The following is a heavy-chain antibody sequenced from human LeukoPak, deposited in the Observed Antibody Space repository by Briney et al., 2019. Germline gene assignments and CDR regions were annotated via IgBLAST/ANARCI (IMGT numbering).Heavy chain of an antibody. Sequence: ASVKVSCKASGYTFTGYYMHWVRQAPGQGLEWTGRINPNSGGTNYAQKFQGRVTMTRDTSISTAYMELSRLRSDDTAVYYCAGQRITIFGVAMGAFDYWGQGTLVTVSS. D-gene: IGHD3-3*01. CDR1: GYTFTGYY. CDR2: INPNSGGT. CDR3: AGQRITIFGVAMGAFDY. J-gene: IGHJ4*02. V-gene: IGHV1-2*06.